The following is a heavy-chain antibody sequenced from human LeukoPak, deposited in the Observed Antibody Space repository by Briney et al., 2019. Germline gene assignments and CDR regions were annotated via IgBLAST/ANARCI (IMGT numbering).Heavy chain of an antibody. J-gene: IGHJ4*02. CDR2: ISSSGSTI. CDR1: GFTFSDYY. D-gene: IGHD3-9*01. CDR3: ASYRRYFDWLFDY. Sequence: GGSLRLSCAASGFTFSDYYMSWIRQAPGKGLEWVSYISSSGSTIYYADSVKGRFTISRDNDKNSLYLQMNSLRAEDTAVYYCASYRRYFDWLFDYWGQGTLVTVSS. V-gene: IGHV3-11*04.